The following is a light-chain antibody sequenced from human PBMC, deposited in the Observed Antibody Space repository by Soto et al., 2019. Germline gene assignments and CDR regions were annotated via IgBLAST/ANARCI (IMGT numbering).Light chain of an antibody. CDR1: SRDVGGYMY. V-gene: IGLV2-8*01. Sequence: QSVLTQPPSASGSPGQSVTISCPGTSRDVGGYMYFSWYQQHPCKAPKLMIYEISKRPSGVPVRFSGSRSSNTASLSVSWFQAEDEADYYCSSYAGSNTDDVVGTGTKVTVL. J-gene: IGLJ1*01. CDR3: SSYAGSNTDDV. CDR2: EIS.